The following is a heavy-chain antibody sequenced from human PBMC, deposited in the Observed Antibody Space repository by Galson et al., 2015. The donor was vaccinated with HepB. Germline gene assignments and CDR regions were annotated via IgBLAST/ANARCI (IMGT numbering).Heavy chain of an antibody. CDR1: GYSFTSYW. Sequence: QSGAEVKKPGESLRISCKGSGYSFTSYWINWVRQMPGKGLELMGRIDPSDSYTKYSTSFQGHVTISADKSINTAYLQWSSLKASDTAMYYCARSPKYNYVQTLGYWGQGTLVTVSS. V-gene: IGHV5-10-1*01. CDR3: ARSPKYNYVQTLGY. CDR2: IDPSDSYT. J-gene: IGHJ4*02. D-gene: IGHD5-18*01.